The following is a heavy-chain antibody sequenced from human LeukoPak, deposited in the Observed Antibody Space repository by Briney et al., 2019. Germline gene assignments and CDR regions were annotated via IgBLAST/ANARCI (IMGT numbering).Heavy chain of an antibody. D-gene: IGHD3-10*01. V-gene: IGHV1-8*01. J-gene: IGHJ4*02. CDR3: ARDHRFGELLYPPFDF. Sequence: ASVKVSCKASGYTFTSYDINWVRQATGQGLEWMGWMNPNSGNTGYPQKFQGRVTMTRNTSISTAYMELSSLRSEDTAVYYCARDHRFGELLYPPFDFWGQGTLVTVSS. CDR1: GYTFTSYD. CDR2: MNPNSGNT.